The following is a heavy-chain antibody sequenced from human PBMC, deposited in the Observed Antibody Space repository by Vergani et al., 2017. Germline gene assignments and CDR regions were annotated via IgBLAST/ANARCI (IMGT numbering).Heavy chain of an antibody. CDR1: GFTFSGSA. D-gene: IGHD2-21*02. CDR3: TRVAYCGGDCYSDYYYGMDV. CDR2: IRSKANSYAT. V-gene: IGHV3-73*01. J-gene: IGHJ6*02. Sequence: EVQLVESGGGLVQPGGSLKLSCAVSGFTFSGSAMHWVRQASGKGLEWVGRIRSKANSYATAYAASVKGRFTISRDDSTNTAYLQMNSLKTEDTAVYYCTRVAYCGGDCYSDYYYGMDVWGQGTTVTVSS.